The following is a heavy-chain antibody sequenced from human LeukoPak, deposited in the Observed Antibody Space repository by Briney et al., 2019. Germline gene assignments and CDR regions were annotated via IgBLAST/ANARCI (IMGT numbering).Heavy chain of an antibody. V-gene: IGHV3-7*01. J-gene: IGHJ4*02. CDR1: GFTLSSYW. D-gene: IGHD2-15*01. Sequence: GGSLRLSCAASGFTLSSYWMSWVRQAPEKGLEWVANIKPDGSDKDYVDSVKGRFTITRDNAKNSLYLRMNSLRAEDTAVYYCARGSVVAANFDFWGQGTLVTVSS. CDR3: ARGSVVAANFDF. CDR2: IKPDGSDK.